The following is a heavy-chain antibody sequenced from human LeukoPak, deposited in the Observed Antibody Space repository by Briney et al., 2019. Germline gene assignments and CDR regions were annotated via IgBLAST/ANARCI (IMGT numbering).Heavy chain of an antibody. V-gene: IGHV3-15*01. J-gene: IGHJ3*02. CDR2: IKSKTDGGTT. D-gene: IGHD1-7*01. Sequence: GGSLRLSCAASGFTVSSNYMSWVRQAPGKGLEWVGRIKSKTDGGTTDYAAPVKGRFTISRDDSGNTLYLQMNSLKTEDTAVYYCTTYNWNYSGAFDIWGQGTMVTVSS. CDR3: TTYNWNYSGAFDI. CDR1: GFTVSSNY.